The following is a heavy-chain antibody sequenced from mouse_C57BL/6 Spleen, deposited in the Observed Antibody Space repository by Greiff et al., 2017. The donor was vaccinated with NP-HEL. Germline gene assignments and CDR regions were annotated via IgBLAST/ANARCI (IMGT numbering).Heavy chain of an antibody. V-gene: IGHV5-4*03. CDR1: GFTFSSYA. D-gene: IGHD1-1*01. CDR2: ISDGGSYT. CDR3: ASTPYDYGSRPYWYFDV. Sequence: EVKLVESGGGLVKPGGSLKLSCAASGFTFSSYAMSWVRQTPEKRLEWVATISDGGSYTYYPDNVKGRFTISRDNAKNNLYLQMSHLKSEDTAMYYCASTPYDYGSRPYWYFDVWGTGTTVTVSS. J-gene: IGHJ1*03.